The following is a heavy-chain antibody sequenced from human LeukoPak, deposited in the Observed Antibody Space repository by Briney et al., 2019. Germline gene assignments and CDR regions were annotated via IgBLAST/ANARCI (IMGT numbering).Heavy chain of an antibody. V-gene: IGHV4-31*03. J-gene: IGHJ2*01. CDR1: GGSLSRGGYY. CDR2: IYYSGST. CDR3: ARVRRLGTLVVVAATHWYFDL. Sequence: SETLCLTCTVSGGSLSRGGYYWSSIPQHPGRGLEWIGYIYYSGSTYYNPSLKSRVTISVDTSKNQFSLKLSSVTAADTAVYYCARVRRLGTLVVVAATHWYFDLWGRGTLVTVSS. D-gene: IGHD2-15*01.